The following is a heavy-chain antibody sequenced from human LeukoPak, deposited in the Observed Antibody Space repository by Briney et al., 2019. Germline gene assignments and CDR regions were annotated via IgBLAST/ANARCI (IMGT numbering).Heavy chain of an antibody. J-gene: IGHJ4*02. V-gene: IGHV3-21*04. D-gene: IGHD6-13*01. CDR1: GFSFSSYS. CDR3: ARDEAAAGTGSVDY. CDR2: ISSSSIYI. Sequence: GGSLRLSCAASGFSFSSYSMNWVRQAPGKGLEWVSSISSSSIYIDYADSVKGRFTISRDNAKKSLYLQMNSLRAEDTAVYYCARDEAAAGTGSVDYWGQGTLVTVSS.